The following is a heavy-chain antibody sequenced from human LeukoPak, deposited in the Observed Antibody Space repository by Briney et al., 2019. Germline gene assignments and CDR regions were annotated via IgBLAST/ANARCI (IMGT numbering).Heavy chain of an antibody. J-gene: IGHJ6*03. D-gene: IGHD6-13*01. CDR2: ISAYNGNT. V-gene: IGHV1-18*01. CDR3: ARDPLLPIAAAGTGFYYYYYMDV. Sequence: GGSLRLSCAASGFTFTSYGISWVRQAPGQGLEWMGWISAYNGNTNYAQKLQGRVTMTTDTSTSTAYMELRSLRSDDTAVYYCARDPLLPIAAAGTGFYYYYYMDVWGKGTTVTVSS. CDR1: GFTFTSYG.